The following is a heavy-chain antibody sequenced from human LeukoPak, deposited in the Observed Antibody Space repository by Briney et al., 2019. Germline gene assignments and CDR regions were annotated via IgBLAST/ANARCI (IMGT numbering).Heavy chain of an antibody. J-gene: IGHJ4*02. Sequence: PGGSLRLSCAASGFTFSDYWMHWVRHAPGKGLVWVSIINTDTRGTYYADSVKGRFTISRDNAKNTLYLQMNSLRDEDTAVSYCARAGAYRFDYWGQGTLVTVSS. D-gene: IGHD3-16*01. CDR2: INTDTRGT. CDR1: GFTFSDYW. V-gene: IGHV3-74*01. CDR3: ARAGAYRFDY.